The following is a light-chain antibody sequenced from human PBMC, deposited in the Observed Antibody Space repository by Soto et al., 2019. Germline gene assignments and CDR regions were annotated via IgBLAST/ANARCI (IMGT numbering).Light chain of an antibody. CDR1: QSVSSSY. V-gene: IGKV3-20*01. CDR3: HQYNSWPRGT. CDR2: GAS. Sequence: EIVLTQSPGTLSLSPGDRATLSCRASQSVSSSYLAWYQQKPGQAPGLLIYGASSRATGIPDRFSGSGSGTDFTLTISSLQSEDSAVYYCHQYNSWPRGTFGPGTKVEIK. J-gene: IGKJ3*01.